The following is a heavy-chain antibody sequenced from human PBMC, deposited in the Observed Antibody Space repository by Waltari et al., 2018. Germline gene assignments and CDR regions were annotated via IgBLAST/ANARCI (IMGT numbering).Heavy chain of an antibody. J-gene: IGHJ4*02. CDR3: VRGHWGFDY. Sequence: EVQLDESGGGLVQPGGSLRLSCATSGFIFSDHFMDWVRQTPERGLGWRARSTPRGSGYTTIYAASVQGRFTISRDVSKNTLFLQMNSLQSEDTAIYFCVRGHWGFDYWGQGAPVTVSS. CDR2: STPRGSGYTT. D-gene: IGHD7-27*01. V-gene: IGHV3-72*01. CDR1: GFIFSDHF.